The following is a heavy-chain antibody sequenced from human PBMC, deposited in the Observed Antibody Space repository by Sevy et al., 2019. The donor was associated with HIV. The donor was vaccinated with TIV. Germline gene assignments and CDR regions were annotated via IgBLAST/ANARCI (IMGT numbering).Heavy chain of an antibody. CDR3: ARERIGIRVYGSGSYYYYFDY. V-gene: IGHV1-69*13. CDR1: GGTFSSYA. J-gene: IGHJ4*02. D-gene: IGHD3-10*01. Sequence: ASVKVSCKASGGTFSSYAISWVRQAPGQGLEWMGGIIPIFGTANYAQKFQGRVTITADESTSTAYMELSSLRSEDTAVYYCARERIGIRVYGSGSYYYYFDYWGQGTLVTVSS. CDR2: IIPIFGTA.